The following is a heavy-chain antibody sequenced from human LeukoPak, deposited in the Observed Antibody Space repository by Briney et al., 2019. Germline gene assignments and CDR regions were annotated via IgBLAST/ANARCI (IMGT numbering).Heavy chain of an antibody. Sequence: GGSLRLSCAASGFTFSSYEMNWVRQAPGKGLEWVSYISSGDSPMYYADSVKGRFTISRDNAKNSLFLQMNSLRVEDTAIYYCARERGGEDAFGIWGQGTLVTVSS. V-gene: IGHV3-48*03. J-gene: IGHJ3*02. D-gene: IGHD7-27*01. CDR2: ISSGDSPM. CDR1: GFTFSSYE. CDR3: ARERGGEDAFGI.